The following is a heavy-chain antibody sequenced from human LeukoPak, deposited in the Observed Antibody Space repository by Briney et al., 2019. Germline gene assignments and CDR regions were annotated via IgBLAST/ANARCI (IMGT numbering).Heavy chain of an antibody. D-gene: IGHD6-13*01. V-gene: IGHV4-39*07. CDR1: GGSISSSSYY. CDR3: ARLTGYSSRGVDY. CDR2: IYYSGST. Sequence: SETLSLTCTVSGGSISSSSYYWGWIRQPPGKGLEWIGSIYYSGSTYYNPSLKSRVTISVDTSKNQFSLKLSSVTAADTAVYYCARLTGYSSRGVDYWGQGTLVTVSS. J-gene: IGHJ4*02.